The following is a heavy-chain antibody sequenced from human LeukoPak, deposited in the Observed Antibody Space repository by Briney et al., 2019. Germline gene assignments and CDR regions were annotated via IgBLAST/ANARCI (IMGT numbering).Heavy chain of an antibody. V-gene: IGHV7-4-1*02. J-gene: IGHJ4*02. CDR2: INTNTGNP. Sequence: ASVKVSCKASGYTFTSYAMNWVRQAPGQGLEWMGWINTNTGNPTYAQGFTGRFVFSLDTSVSTAYLQISGLKAEDTAVYYCARDCSSTSCYGNFDYWGQGTLVTVSS. CDR3: ARDCSSTSCYGNFDY. CDR1: GYTFTSYA. D-gene: IGHD2-2*01.